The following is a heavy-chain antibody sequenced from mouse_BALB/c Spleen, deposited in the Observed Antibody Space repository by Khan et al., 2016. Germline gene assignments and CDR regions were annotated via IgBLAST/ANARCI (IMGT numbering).Heavy chain of an antibody. J-gene: IGHJ2*01. CDR1: GFNIKDTY. CDR3: ARGYYGTSHFDY. Sequence: IQLVQSGAELVKPGASVKLSCTASGFNIKDTYMHWVKQRPEQGLEWIGRIDPANGNTKYDPKFQGKATITADTSSNTAFLQLSSLTSEDTAVYYCARGYYGTSHFDYWGQGTTLTVSS. D-gene: IGHD1-1*01. V-gene: IGHV14-3*02. CDR2: IDPANGNT.